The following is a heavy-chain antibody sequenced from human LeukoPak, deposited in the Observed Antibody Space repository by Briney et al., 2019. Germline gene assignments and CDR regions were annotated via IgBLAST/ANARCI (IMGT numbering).Heavy chain of an antibody. CDR2: ISYDGSNK. V-gene: IGHV3-30*14. CDR3: ARDQYSYAHAAH. CDR1: GFTFSSYA. J-gene: IGHJ4*02. D-gene: IGHD5-18*01. Sequence: GGSLRLSCVASGFTFSSYAMHWVRQAPGKGLEWVAVISYDGSNKYYADSAKGRFTISRDNSKNTLHLQMNSLRAEDTAVYYCARDQYSYAHAAHWGQGTLVTVSS.